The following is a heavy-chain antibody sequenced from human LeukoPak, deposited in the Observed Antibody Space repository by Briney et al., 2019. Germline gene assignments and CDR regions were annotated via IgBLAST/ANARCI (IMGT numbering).Heavy chain of an antibody. CDR2: IYYSGST. Sequence: SETLSLTCAVSGDSISSSNYYWGWIRQPPGKGLEWIGSIYYSGSTYYNPSLKSRVTISVDTAKNHFSLKLSSVTAADTAVYYCARGPYYYDNRACFDPWGQGTLVTVSS. J-gene: IGHJ5*02. CDR3: ARGPYYYDNRACFDP. CDR1: GDSISSSNYY. D-gene: IGHD3-22*01. V-gene: IGHV4-39*07.